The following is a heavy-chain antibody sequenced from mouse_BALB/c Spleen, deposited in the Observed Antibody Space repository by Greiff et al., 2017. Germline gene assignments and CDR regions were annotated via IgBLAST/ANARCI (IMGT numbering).Heavy chain of an antibody. D-gene: IGHD3-3*01. Sequence: EVMLVESGGDLVKPGGSLKLSCAASGFTFSSYGMSWVRQTPDKRLEWVATISSGGSYTYYPDSVKGRFTISRDNAKNTLYLQMSSLKSEDTAMYYCARQGTGVAYWGQGTLVTVSA. CDR3: ARQGTGVAY. J-gene: IGHJ3*01. CDR1: GFTFSSYG. V-gene: IGHV5-6*01. CDR2: ISSGGSYT.